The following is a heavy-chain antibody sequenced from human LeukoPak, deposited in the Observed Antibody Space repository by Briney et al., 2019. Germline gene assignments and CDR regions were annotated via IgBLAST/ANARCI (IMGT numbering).Heavy chain of an antibody. CDR3: ARAENSGSGGLDP. J-gene: IGHJ5*02. V-gene: IGHV3-21*01. CDR1: GFSFSTYN. D-gene: IGHD2-15*01. CDR2: ITSSSHYI. Sequence: GGSLSLSCAASGFSFSTYNMNWVRQAPGKGLEWVSRITSSSHYIYYADSVKGRFTISRDNAKNSLYLDMSSLRADDTAVYYCARAENSGSGGLDPWGQGTLVTVSS.